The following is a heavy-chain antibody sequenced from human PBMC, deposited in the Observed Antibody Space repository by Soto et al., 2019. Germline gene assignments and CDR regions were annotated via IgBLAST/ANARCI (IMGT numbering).Heavy chain of an antibody. V-gene: IGHV3-72*01. CDR3: ARVRSSTWGLDAFDI. J-gene: IGHJ3*02. CDR1: GFTFSDHY. CDR2: TRNKANSYTT. Sequence: SGFTFSDHYMDWVRQAPGNGLEGVGRTRNKANSYTTEYAASVKGRFTISRDDSKNSLYLQMNSLKTEDTAVYYCARVRSSTWGLDAFDIWGQGTMVTVSS. D-gene: IGHD6-13*01.